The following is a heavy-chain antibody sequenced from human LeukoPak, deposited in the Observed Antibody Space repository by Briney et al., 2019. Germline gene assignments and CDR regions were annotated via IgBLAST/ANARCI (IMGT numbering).Heavy chain of an antibody. CDR2: ISYDGSNK. Sequence: GRSLRLSCAASGFTFSSYAMHWVRQAPGKGLEWVAVISYDGSNKYYADSVKGRFTISRDNSKNTLYLQMNSLRAEDTAVYYCARIVDGYPFDYWGQGTLVTVSS. CDR1: GFTFSSYA. J-gene: IGHJ4*02. V-gene: IGHV3-30-3*01. D-gene: IGHD5-24*01. CDR3: ARIVDGYPFDY.